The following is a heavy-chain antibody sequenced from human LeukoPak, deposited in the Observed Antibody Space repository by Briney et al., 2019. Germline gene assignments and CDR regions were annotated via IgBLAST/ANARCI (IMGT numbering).Heavy chain of an antibody. D-gene: IGHD6-13*01. J-gene: IGHJ4*02. Sequence: ASETLSLTCTVSSASITSSPYFWGWIRQSPGKGLEWIGYIYYSGSTNYNPSLKSRVTISVDTSKNQFSLKLSSVTAADTAVYYCANGQLAYYFDYWGQGTLVTVSS. CDR1: SASITSSPYF. V-gene: IGHV4-61*05. CDR3: ANGQLAYYFDY. CDR2: IYYSGST.